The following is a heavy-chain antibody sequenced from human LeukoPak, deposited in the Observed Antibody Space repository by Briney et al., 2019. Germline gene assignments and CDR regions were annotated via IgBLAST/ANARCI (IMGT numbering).Heavy chain of an antibody. Sequence: GASVKVSCKASGYTFTSYYMHWVRQAPGQGLEWMGIINPSGGSTSYAQKFQGRVTITTDESTSTAYMELSSLRSEDTAVYYCARGAMVTDYYYYMDVWGKGTTVTVSS. V-gene: IGHV1-46*01. CDR3: ARGAMVTDYYYYMDV. CDR2: INPSGGST. CDR1: GYTFTSYY. D-gene: IGHD5-18*01. J-gene: IGHJ6*03.